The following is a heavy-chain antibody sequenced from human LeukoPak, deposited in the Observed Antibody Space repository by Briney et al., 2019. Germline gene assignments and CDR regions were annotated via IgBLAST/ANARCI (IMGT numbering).Heavy chain of an antibody. D-gene: IGHD3-10*01. V-gene: IGHV3-30*03. J-gene: IGHJ4*02. CDR3: AREKGRYYYGSGSYYEQGFDY. Sequence: AGGSLRLSCAASGFTFSSYGMHWVRQAPGKGLEWVAVISYDGSNKYYADSVKGRFTISRDNSKNTLYLQMNSLRAEDTAVYYCAREKGRYYYGSGSYYEQGFDYWGQGTLVTVSS. CDR1: GFTFSSYG. CDR2: ISYDGSNK.